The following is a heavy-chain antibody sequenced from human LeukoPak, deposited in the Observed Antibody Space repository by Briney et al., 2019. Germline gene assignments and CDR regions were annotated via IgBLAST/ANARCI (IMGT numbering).Heavy chain of an antibody. D-gene: IGHD3-22*01. V-gene: IGHV3-30*03. CDR1: GFTFSSYG. Sequence: GRSLRLSCAASGFTFSSYGMHWVRQAPGKGLEWVAVISYDGSNKYYADSVKGRFTISRDNSKNTLYLQMNSLRAEDTAVYYCARSVVAAAPFDYWGQGTLVTVSS. J-gene: IGHJ4*02. CDR2: ISYDGSNK. CDR3: ARSVVAAAPFDY.